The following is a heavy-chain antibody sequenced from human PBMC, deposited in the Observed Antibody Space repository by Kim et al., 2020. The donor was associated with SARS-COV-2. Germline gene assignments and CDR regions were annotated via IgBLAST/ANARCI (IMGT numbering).Heavy chain of an antibody. D-gene: IGHD6-13*01. J-gene: IGHJ6*02. V-gene: IGHV7-4-1*02. CDR2: INTNTGNP. Sequence: ASVKVSCKASGYTFTSHAMNWVRQAPGQGLEWMGWINTNTGNPTYAQDFTGRFVFSLDTSVSAAYLQISSLKAEDTAVYYCARGLYSGTWNYGMDVWGQETAVTVSS. CDR1: GYTFTSHA. CDR3: ARGLYSGTWNYGMDV.